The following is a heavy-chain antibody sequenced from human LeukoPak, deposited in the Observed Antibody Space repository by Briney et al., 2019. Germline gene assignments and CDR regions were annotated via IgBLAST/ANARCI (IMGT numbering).Heavy chain of an antibody. Sequence: GASVKVSCKASGGTFSSYAISWVRQAPGQGLEWMGGIIPIFGTANYAQKFQGRVTITADKSTSTAYMELSSLRSEDTAVYYCARDSGFLIRNRPAFDIWGQGTMVTVSS. J-gene: IGHJ3*02. CDR2: IIPIFGTA. CDR1: GGTFSSYA. D-gene: IGHD2/OR15-2a*01. V-gene: IGHV1-69*06. CDR3: ARDSGFLIRNRPAFDI.